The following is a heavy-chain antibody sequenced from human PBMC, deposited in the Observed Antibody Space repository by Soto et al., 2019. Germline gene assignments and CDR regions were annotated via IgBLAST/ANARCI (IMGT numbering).Heavy chain of an antibody. CDR1: GYSCTSYW. Sequence: GVSLKISCKGSGYSCTSYWIGWVRQMPGKGLEWMGIIYPGDSDTRYSPSFQGQVTISADKSISTAYLQCSSLKASDTAMYYCARTTSWKNYYYYYYGMDVWGQGTTVTV. J-gene: IGHJ6*02. V-gene: IGHV5-51*01. D-gene: IGHD2-2*01. CDR3: ARTTSWKNYYYYYYGMDV. CDR2: IYPGDSDT.